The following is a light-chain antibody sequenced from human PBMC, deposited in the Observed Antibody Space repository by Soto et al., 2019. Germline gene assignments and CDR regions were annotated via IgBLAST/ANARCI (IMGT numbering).Light chain of an antibody. CDR2: DAS. J-gene: IGKJ2*01. V-gene: IGKV1-5*01. CDR3: QQYTAFPYT. Sequence: DIQMTQSPSALSASVGDRVTITCRASQTISNWMAWYQQKPGKAPKVLIYDASSLESGVPSRFSGSASGTEFNFTIRGLQPDDFATYYCQQYTAFPYTFGQGTKLDI. CDR1: QTISNW.